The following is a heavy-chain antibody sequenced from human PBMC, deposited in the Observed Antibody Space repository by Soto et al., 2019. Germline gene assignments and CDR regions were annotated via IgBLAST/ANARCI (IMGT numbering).Heavy chain of an antibody. CDR2: IWYDGSNK. J-gene: IGHJ6*02. CDR1: GFTFSSYG. D-gene: IGHD3-3*01. Sequence: GGSLRLSCAASGFTFSSYGMHWVRQAPGKGLERVAVIWYDGSNKYYADSVKGRFTISRDNSKNTLYLQMNSLRAEDTAVYYCARDHLSVTYYDFWSGENYGMDVWGQGTTVTVSS. V-gene: IGHV3-33*08. CDR3: ARDHLSVTYYDFWSGENYGMDV.